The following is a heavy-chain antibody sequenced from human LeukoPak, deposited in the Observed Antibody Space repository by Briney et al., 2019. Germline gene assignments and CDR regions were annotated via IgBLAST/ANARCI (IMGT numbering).Heavy chain of an antibody. CDR2: IYDSRRT. CDR3: ARPYHYDSGSRGTAFDI. D-gene: IGHD3-10*01. J-gene: IGHJ3*02. CDR1: GGSISSSSYY. V-gene: IGHV4-39*01. Sequence: PSETLSLTCTVSGGSISSSSYYWGWIRQPPGKGLEWNALIYDSRRTYSNPSLKSRLTISVDTSKNQFSLKLTSVTAADTAIYYCARPYHYDSGSRGTAFDIWGQGTMVTV.